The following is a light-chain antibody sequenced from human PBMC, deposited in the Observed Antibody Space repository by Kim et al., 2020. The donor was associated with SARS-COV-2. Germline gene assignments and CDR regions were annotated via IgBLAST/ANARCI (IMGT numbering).Light chain of an antibody. V-gene: IGLV2-8*01. Sequence: LTQPPSASGSPGQSVTISCSGTSSDVGGYNFVSWYQQYPGNAPKLMSYEVSKRPSGVPDRFSGSKSGNTASLSVSGLQAEDEADYYCTSYAAISNFVFGTGTKVTVL. J-gene: IGLJ1*01. CDR3: TSYAAISNFV. CDR2: EVS. CDR1: SSDVGGYNF.